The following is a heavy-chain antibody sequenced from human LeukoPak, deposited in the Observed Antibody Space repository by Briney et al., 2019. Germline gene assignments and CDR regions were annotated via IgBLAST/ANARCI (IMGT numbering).Heavy chain of an antibody. Sequence: SETLSLTCTVSGGSISSSSYYWGWIRQPPGKGLEWIGSIYYSGSTYYNPSLKSRVTMSVDTSKNQFSLKLSSVTAADTAVYYCARGVGGDIVVVPAAKGYYYYMDVWGKGTTVTISS. D-gene: IGHD2-2*01. CDR1: GGSISSSSYY. CDR2: IYYSGST. V-gene: IGHV4-39*07. CDR3: ARGVGGDIVVVPAAKGYYYYMDV. J-gene: IGHJ6*03.